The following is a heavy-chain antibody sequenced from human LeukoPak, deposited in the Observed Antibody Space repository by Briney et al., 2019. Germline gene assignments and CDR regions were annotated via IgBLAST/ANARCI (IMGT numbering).Heavy chain of an antibody. CDR2: INGDGGRT. D-gene: IGHD5-24*01. CDR3: ARGREGFFDY. Sequence: GESLKISCAASGFTFSTSWMHWVRQAPGKGLVWVSQINGDGGRTRFADSVKGRLTISRDNAKNTVYLQMNSLRTDDTAMYYCARGREGFFDYWGHGTLVTVSS. CDR1: GFTFSTSW. J-gene: IGHJ4*01. V-gene: IGHV3-74*01.